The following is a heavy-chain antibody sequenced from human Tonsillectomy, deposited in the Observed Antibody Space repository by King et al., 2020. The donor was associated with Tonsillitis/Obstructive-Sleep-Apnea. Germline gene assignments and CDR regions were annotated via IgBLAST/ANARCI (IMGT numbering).Heavy chain of an antibody. J-gene: IGHJ4*02. CDR2: TNHRGST. CDR3: ARDQGFMGGYPGFDF. CDR1: GGSVSGYF. Sequence: VQLQQWGAGLLKPSETLSLSCAVSGGSVSGYFWTWIRQSPGKGLEWIGETNHRGSTNYNPSLESRVTISVDTSRNRFSLKLTSVTAADTAVYYCARDQGFMGGYPGFDFWGQGALVTVSS. V-gene: IGHV4-34*01. D-gene: IGHD1-26*01.